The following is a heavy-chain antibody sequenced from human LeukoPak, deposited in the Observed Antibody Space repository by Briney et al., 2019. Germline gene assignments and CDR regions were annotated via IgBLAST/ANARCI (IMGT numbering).Heavy chain of an antibody. CDR2: IYTSGST. CDR1: GGSISSYY. Sequence: PSETLSLTCAVSGGSISSYYWSWTRQPAGKGLEWIGRIYTSGSTNYNPSLKSRVTMSVDTSKNQFSLKLSSVTAADTAVYYCARSQYCSGGSCYKVIWYFALWDRGTLVTVSS. D-gene: IGHD2-15*01. J-gene: IGHJ2*01. V-gene: IGHV4-4*07. CDR3: ARSQYCSGGSCYKVIWYFAL.